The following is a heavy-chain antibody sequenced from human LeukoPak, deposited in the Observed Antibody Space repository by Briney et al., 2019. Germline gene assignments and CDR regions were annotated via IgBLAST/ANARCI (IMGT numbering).Heavy chain of an antibody. Sequence: GGSLRLSCAASGFTFSSYAMSWVRQAPGKGLEWVSAISGSGGSTYYADSVKGRFTISRDNSKNTLYLQMNSLGAEDTAVYYCRAVATVTSFDYWGQGTLVTVSS. D-gene: IGHD4-17*01. V-gene: IGHV3-23*01. J-gene: IGHJ4*02. CDR3: RAVATVTSFDY. CDR1: GFTFSSYA. CDR2: ISGSGGST.